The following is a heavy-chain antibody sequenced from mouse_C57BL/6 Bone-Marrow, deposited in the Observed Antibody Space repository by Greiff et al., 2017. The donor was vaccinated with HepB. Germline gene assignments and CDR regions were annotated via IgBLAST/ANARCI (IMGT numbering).Heavy chain of an antibody. CDR2: INTGGTYT. J-gene: IGHJ2*01. V-gene: IGHV5-6*01. CDR3: ARDRFDYYFDY. CDR1: GFTFSTSG. Sequence: EVQGVESGGDLVKPGGSLKLSCVTSGFTFSTSGMSWVRQTPDKRLEWVATINTGGTYTYYPDSVNGRFTISKDTAKSTLFLQMSSMKSEDTAIYYCARDRFDYYFDYWGQGTTLTVSS. D-gene: IGHD2-14*01.